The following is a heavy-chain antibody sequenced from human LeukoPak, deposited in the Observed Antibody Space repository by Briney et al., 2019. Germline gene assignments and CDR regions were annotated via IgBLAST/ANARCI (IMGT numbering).Heavy chain of an antibody. CDR2: IYYSGST. V-gene: IGHV4-59*01. D-gene: IGHD6-13*01. CDR3: ARGGAAAENFDY. J-gene: IGHJ4*02. Sequence: SETLSLTCTVSGGSISGYYWSWLRQPPGKGLEWIGYIYYSGSTNYNPSLKSRVAISVDTSKNQFSLKLSSVTAADTAVYYCARGGAAAENFDYWGQGTLVTVSS. CDR1: GGSISGYY.